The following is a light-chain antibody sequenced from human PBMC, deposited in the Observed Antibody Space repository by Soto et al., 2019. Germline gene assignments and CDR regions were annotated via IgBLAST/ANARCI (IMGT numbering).Light chain of an antibody. CDR2: YDS. V-gene: IGLV3-21*04. Sequence: SSELTQPPSVSVAPGKTARITCGGNNIGSKRVHWYKQKPGQAPVLVIYYDSDRPSGIPERFAGSDSGNTATLTSSRVEAGDEADYYCQVWASSSDVFPTGTKLTFL. CDR1: NIGSKR. CDR3: QVWASSSDV. J-gene: IGLJ1*01.